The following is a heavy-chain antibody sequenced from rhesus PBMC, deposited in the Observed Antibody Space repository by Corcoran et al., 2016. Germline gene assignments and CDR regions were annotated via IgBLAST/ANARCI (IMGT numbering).Heavy chain of an antibody. Sequence: EVQLVETGGGLVQPGGSLKVSCAASGFTFSSYGMSWVRQAPGKGLEWVSAINSGGGTTYYADSVKGRFTIARDNSKNTLSLQMNSLRAEDTAVYYCAKDANYYSGTYRAFDYWGQGVLVTVSS. V-gene: IGHV3S5*01. CDR1: GFTFSSYG. J-gene: IGHJ4*01. CDR3: AKDANYYSGTYRAFDY. CDR2: INSGGGTT. D-gene: IGHD3-16*01.